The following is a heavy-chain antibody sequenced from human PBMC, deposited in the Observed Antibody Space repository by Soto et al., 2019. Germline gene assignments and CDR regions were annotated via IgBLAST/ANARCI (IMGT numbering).Heavy chain of an antibody. V-gene: IGHV3-66*01. CDR2: IYSGGST. Sequence: VQLVESGGGLVQPGGSLRLSCAASGFTVSSNYMSWVRQAPGKGLEWVSVIYSGGSTYYADSVKGRFTISRDNSKNTLYLQMNSLRAEDTAVYYCARGKESYDYIWGSYGWYFDYWGQGTLVTVSS. CDR1: GFTVSSNY. J-gene: IGHJ4*02. CDR3: ARGKESYDYIWGSYGWYFDY. D-gene: IGHD3-16*01.